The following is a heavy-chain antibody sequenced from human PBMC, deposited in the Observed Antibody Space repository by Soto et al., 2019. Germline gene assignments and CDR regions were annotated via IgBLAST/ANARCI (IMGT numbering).Heavy chain of an antibody. V-gene: IGHV1-18*04. CDR3: ARGMANYDFWSGYYWDY. CDR2: ISAYNGNT. Sequence: ASVEVSCKASGYTFTSCGISWVRQAPGQGLEWMGWISAYNGNTNYAQKLQGRVTMTTDTSTSTAYMELRSLRSDDTAVYYCARGMANYDFWSGYYWDYWGQGTLVTVS. D-gene: IGHD3-3*01. J-gene: IGHJ4*02. CDR1: GYTFTSCG.